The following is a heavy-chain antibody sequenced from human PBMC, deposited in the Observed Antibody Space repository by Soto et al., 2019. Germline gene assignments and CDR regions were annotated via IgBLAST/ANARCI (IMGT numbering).Heavy chain of an antibody. CDR3: AKDLSGARWYYDALDV. V-gene: IGHV3-30*18. J-gene: IGHJ6*02. Sequence: GGSLRLSCEVSGFTFSTHGMHWVRQAPGKGLEWVAGTSYDGTNKYYARSVQGRFTISRENSMKTLYLQMNSLRTEDTAVYYCAKDLSGARWYYDALDVWGQGTTVTRLL. D-gene: IGHD2-15*01. CDR1: GFTFSTHG. CDR2: TSYDGTNK.